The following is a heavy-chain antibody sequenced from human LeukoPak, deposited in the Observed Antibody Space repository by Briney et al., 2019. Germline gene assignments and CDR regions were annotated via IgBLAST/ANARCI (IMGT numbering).Heavy chain of an antibody. CDR1: GSTFDTYD. V-gene: IGHV1-18*01. Sequence: ASVKVSRKTSGSTFDTYDINWVRQATGQGLEWMGWISAYNGNTNYAQKLQGRVTMTTDTSTSTAYMELRSLRSDDTAVYYCARRGRGYSYEDYWGQGTLVTVSS. J-gene: IGHJ4*02. D-gene: IGHD5-18*01. CDR2: ISAYNGNT. CDR3: ARRGRGYSYEDY.